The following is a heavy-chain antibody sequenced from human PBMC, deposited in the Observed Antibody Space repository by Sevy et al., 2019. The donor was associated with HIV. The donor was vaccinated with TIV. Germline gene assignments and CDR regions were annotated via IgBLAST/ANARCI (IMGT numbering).Heavy chain of an antibody. Sequence: GGSLRLSCAASGFTFSSYSMNWVRQAPGKGLEWVSSISSSSSYIYYADSVKGRFTISRGNAKNSMYLQMNSLRAEDTAVYYCAREACSSTSCPLYYYYYCMDVWGQGTTVTVSS. D-gene: IGHD2-2*01. V-gene: IGHV3-21*01. CDR3: AREACSSTSCPLYYYYYCMDV. J-gene: IGHJ6*02. CDR2: ISSSSSYI. CDR1: GFTFSSYS.